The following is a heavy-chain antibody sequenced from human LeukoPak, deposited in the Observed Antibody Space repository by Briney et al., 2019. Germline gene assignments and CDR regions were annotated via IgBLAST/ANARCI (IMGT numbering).Heavy chain of an antibody. D-gene: IGHD3-16*02. Sequence: ASVKVSCKVSGYILTELSMHWVRQAPGKGLEWMGGFDPEDGETIYAQKFQGRVTMTEDTSTDTAYMELSRLRSEDTAVYYCANLGLSPTDYGMDVWGQGTTVTVSS. J-gene: IGHJ6*02. CDR2: FDPEDGET. CDR3: ANLGLSPTDYGMDV. CDR1: GYILTELS. V-gene: IGHV1-24*01.